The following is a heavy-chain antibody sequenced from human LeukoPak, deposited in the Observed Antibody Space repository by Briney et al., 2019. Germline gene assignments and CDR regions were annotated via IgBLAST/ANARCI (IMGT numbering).Heavy chain of an antibody. CDR1: GGSISSSSYY. CDR2: IYYSGST. Sequence: SETLSLTCTVSGGSISSSSYYWGWIRQPPGKGLEWIGSIYYSGSTNYNPSLKSRVTISVDTSKNQFSLKLNSVTAADTAVYYCARGDYNGGNRYFDYWGQGALVTVSP. V-gene: IGHV4-39*07. CDR3: ARGDYNGGNRYFDY. J-gene: IGHJ4*02. D-gene: IGHD3-10*01.